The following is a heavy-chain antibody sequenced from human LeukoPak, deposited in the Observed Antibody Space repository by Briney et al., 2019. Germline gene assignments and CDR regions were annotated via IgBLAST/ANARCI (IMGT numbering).Heavy chain of an antibody. CDR3: ARYSSGWLDAFDI. J-gene: IGHJ3*02. V-gene: IGHV1-69*13. D-gene: IGHD6-19*01. Sequence: SVTVSCTASGGTFSSYAISWVRQAPGQGLEWMGGIIPIFGTANYAQKFQGRVTITADESTSTAHMELSSLRSEDTAVYYCARYSSGWLDAFDIWGQGTMVTVSS. CDR1: GGTFSSYA. CDR2: IIPIFGTA.